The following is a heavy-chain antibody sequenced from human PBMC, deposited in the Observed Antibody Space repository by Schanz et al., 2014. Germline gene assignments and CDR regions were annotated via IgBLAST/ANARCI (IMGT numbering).Heavy chain of an antibody. CDR2: IGVDGTTT. Sequence: EVQLLESGGGLVQPGGSLRLSCLASGFAFSSYGMNWLRQAPRKGLEWVSVIGVDGTTTYYADSVKGRFTISRDNSKNTLYLQMNSRRPEDTAVYYCAKYRGYYRVSGSYRELEYWGQGTLVTVSS. J-gene: IGHJ4*02. CDR3: AKYRGYYRVSGSYRELEY. V-gene: IGHV3-23*01. D-gene: IGHD3-10*01. CDR1: GFAFSSYG.